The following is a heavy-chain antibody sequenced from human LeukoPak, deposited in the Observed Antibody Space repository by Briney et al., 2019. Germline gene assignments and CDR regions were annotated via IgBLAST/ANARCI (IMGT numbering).Heavy chain of an antibody. V-gene: IGHV3-30*02. Sequence: GGSLRLSCAASGLTFSSYGMHWVRQAPGKGLEWVAFIRYDGSNKYYADSVKGRFTISRDNSKNTLYLQMNSLRAEDTAVYYCAKDRSGYARSLGNFDYWGQGTLVTVSS. CDR2: IRYDGSNK. CDR3: AKDRSGYARSLGNFDY. CDR1: GLTFSSYG. J-gene: IGHJ4*02. D-gene: IGHD5-12*01.